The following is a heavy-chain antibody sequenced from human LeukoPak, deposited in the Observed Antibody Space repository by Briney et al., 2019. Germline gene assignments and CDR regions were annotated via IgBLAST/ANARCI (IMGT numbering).Heavy chain of an antibody. Sequence: ASVKVSCKASGYTFTSYGISWVRQAPGQGLEWMGWISAYNGNTNYAQKLQGRVTMTTDTSTSTVYMEVSSLRSEDTAVYYCARDVASSGYYWDWGQGTLVTVSS. CDR3: ARDVASSGYYWD. J-gene: IGHJ4*02. D-gene: IGHD3-22*01. CDR1: GYTFTSYG. CDR2: ISAYNGNT. V-gene: IGHV1-18*01.